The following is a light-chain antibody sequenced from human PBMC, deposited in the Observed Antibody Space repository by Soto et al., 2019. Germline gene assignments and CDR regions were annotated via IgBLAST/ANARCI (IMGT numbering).Light chain of an antibody. Sequence: ERVMTQSPATLSVSPGERATLSCRTSQSVSSNLAWYQQKPGQAPRLLIYDASTRATGIPARFSGSGSGTEFTLTISSLQSEDFAVYYCQQYNNWPPITFGQGTRLEIK. J-gene: IGKJ5*01. CDR1: QSVSSN. V-gene: IGKV3-15*01. CDR2: DAS. CDR3: QQYNNWPPIT.